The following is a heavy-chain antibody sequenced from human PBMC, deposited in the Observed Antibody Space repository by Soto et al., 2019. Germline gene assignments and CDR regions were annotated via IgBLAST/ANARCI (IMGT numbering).Heavy chain of an antibody. Sequence: KXPGSSVKVSCKASGGTFSSYAINWVRQAPGQGLEWMGGIIRIFGTPDYAQRFQGRVTITADESTSTGYMELSSLRSEDTAVYYCARQGSNEYYYYGMDVWGQGTTVTVSS. J-gene: IGHJ6*02. CDR1: GGTFSSYA. CDR2: IIRIFGTP. CDR3: ARQGSNEYYYYGMDV. V-gene: IGHV1-69*01. D-gene: IGHD3-10*01.